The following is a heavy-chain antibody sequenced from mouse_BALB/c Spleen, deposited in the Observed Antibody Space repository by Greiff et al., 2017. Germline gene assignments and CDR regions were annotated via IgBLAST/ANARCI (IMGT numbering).Heavy chain of an antibody. V-gene: IGHV7-1*02. D-gene: IGHD2-4*01. CDR2: SRNKANDYTT. CDR1: GFTFSDFY. Sequence: EVQVVESGGGLVQPGGSLRLSCATSGFTFSDFYMEWVRQPPGKRLEWIAASRNKANDYTTEYSASVKGRFIVSRDTSQSILYLQMNALRAEDTAIYYCARDAYYDYDNYAMDYWGQGTSVTVSS. CDR3: ARDAYYDYDNYAMDY. J-gene: IGHJ4*01.